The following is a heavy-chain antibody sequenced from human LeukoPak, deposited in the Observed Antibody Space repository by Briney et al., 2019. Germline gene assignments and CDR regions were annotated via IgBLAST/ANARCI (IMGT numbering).Heavy chain of an antibody. CDR1: GFTFDDYA. Sequence: GGSLRLSCAASGFTFDDYAMHWVREAPGKGLEWVSGISWDGGYIIYADSVKGRFTISRDNAKNSLYLQMNSLRAEDTAVYYCARERITIFGVVTNAFDYWGQGTQVTVSS. J-gene: IGHJ4*02. V-gene: IGHV3-9*01. CDR3: ARERITIFGVVTNAFDY. CDR2: ISWDGGYI. D-gene: IGHD3-3*01.